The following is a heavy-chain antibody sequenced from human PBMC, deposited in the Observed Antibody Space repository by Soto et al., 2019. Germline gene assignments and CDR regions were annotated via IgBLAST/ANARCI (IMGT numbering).Heavy chain of an antibody. CDR1: GGTCSIDG. J-gene: IGHJ2*01. D-gene: IGHD3-22*01. Sequence: SVKLSGKASGGTCSIDGISGGLQAAEQGLDGMGGITPIFRATKYAQKFQGRVTITADESTSTAYMELSSLRSEDTAVYYCARGRDTYYYDSSGYSGWYFDLWGRGTLVTVSS. CDR2: ITPIFRAT. CDR3: ARGRDTYYYDSSGYSGWYFDL. V-gene: IGHV1-69*13.